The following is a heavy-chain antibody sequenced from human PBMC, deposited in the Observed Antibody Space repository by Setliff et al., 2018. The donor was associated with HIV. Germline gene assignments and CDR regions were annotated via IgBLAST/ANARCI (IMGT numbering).Heavy chain of an antibody. Sequence: PGGSLRLSCEASRFTFNDYWMSWVRQAPGKGLEYVSAISSNGGSTYYADSVKGRFTVSRDNSKNTLYLQMSSLRAEDTAVYYCVKDKRYSSSWFDYWGQGTLVTVSS. CDR3: VKDKRYSSSWFDY. D-gene: IGHD6-13*01. V-gene: IGHV3-64D*09. CDR1: RFTFNDYW. J-gene: IGHJ4*02. CDR2: ISSNGGST.